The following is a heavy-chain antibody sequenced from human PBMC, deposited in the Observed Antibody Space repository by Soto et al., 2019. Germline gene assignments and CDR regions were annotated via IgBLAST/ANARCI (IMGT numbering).Heavy chain of an antibody. CDR3: ARQLNGYDFWSGYYYYYYGMDV. V-gene: IGHV4-39*01. J-gene: IGHJ6*02. Sequence: SETLSLTCTVSGGSISSSSYYWGWIRQPPGKGLEWIGSIYYNGSTYYNPSLKSRVTISVDTSKNQFSLKLSSVTAADTAVYYCARQLNGYDFWSGYYYYYYGMDVWGQGTTVTVSS. D-gene: IGHD3-3*01. CDR1: GGSISSSSYY. CDR2: IYYNGST.